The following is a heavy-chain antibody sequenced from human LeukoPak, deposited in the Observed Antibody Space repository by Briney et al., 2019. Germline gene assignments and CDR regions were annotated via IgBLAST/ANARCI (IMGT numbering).Heavy chain of an antibody. CDR1: GFTFSSYA. V-gene: IGHV3-30*04. J-gene: IGHJ4*02. CDR2: ISYDGSNK. CDR3: ASAAAGFTFDY. Sequence: PGGSLRLSCAASGFTFSSYAMHWVRQAPGKGLERVAVISYDGSNKNYADSVKGRITISRDNSKNTLYRQMNSLRAEDTAVYYCASAAAGFTFDYWGQGTLVTVSS. D-gene: IGHD6-13*01.